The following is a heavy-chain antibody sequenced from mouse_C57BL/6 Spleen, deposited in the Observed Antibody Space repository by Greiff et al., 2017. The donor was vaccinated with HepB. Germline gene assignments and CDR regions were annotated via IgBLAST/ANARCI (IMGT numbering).Heavy chain of an antibody. CDR2: ISDGGSYT. CDR3: ARDLGYGSSYGYVDV. V-gene: IGHV5-4*01. J-gene: IGHJ1*03. CDR1: GFTFSSYA. Sequence: EVKLMESGGGLVKPGGSPKLSCAASGFTFSSYAMSWVRQTPEKRLEWVATISDGGSYTYYPDNVKGRFTISRDNAKNNLYLQMSHLKSEDTAMYYCARDLGYGSSYGYVDVWGTGTTVTVSS. D-gene: IGHD1-1*01.